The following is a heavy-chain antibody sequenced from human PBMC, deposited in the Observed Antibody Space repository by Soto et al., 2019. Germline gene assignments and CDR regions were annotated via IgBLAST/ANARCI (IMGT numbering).Heavy chain of an antibody. CDR2: INHSGSA. CDR3: ARGLITGIKYWGGWNYFVS. V-gene: IGHV4-34*01. CDR1: GGSFSGYI. Sequence: SETLSLTCDVYGGSFSGYIWTWIRQTPGKGLQWIGQINHSGSANYTPSLKSRVTISVHTSNSQFSLELSSVTAADTAVYYCARGLITGIKYWGGWNYFVSSGPRPQVTVFS. J-gene: IGHJ4*02. D-gene: IGHD2-8*02.